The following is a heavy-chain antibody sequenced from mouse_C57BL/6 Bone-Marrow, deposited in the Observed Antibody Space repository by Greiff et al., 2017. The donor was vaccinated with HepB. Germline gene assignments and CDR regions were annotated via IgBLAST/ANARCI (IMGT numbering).Heavy chain of an antibody. CDR2: IDPANGNT. Sequence: VHVKQSVAELVRPGASVKLSCTASGFNIKNTYMHWVKQRPEQGLEWIGRIDPANGNTKYAPKFQGKATITADKSSNTAYLQLSSLKSEDPAIYYCARSDSYLLGGAYWGQGTLLTVSA. CDR3: ARSDSYLLGGAY. J-gene: IGHJ3*01. CDR1: GFNIKNTY. V-gene: IGHV14-3*01. D-gene: IGHD2-12*01.